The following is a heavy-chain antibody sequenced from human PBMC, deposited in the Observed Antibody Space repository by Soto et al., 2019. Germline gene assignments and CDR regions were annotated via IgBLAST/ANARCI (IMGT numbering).Heavy chain of an antibody. CDR3: ARDSTPLDV. V-gene: IGHV3-48*01. D-gene: IGHD2-15*01. J-gene: IGHJ6*02. CDR1: GFTFSNAW. CDR2: ISSSSSTI. Sequence: PGGSLRLSCAASGFTFSNAWMSWVRQAPGKGLEWVSYISSSSSTIYYADSVKGRFTISRDNAKNSLYLQMNSLRAEDTDVYYCARDSTPLDVWRQGTTVTVSS.